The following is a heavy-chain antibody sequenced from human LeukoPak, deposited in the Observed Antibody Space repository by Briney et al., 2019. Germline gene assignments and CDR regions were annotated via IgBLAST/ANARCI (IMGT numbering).Heavy chain of an antibody. CDR1: GYAFTGYY. D-gene: IGHD3-22*01. CDR2: MNPNDGAS. CDR3: VTGDNSGYQDF. J-gene: IGHJ4*02. Sequence: ASVEVSCKTSGYAFTGYYIHWVRQVPGQGLEWMGCMNPNDGASDYAQKFQGRVTLTRDTSISTAYLELRRLRSDDTAVLYCVTGDNSGYQDFWGQGTLVIVSS. V-gene: IGHV1-2*02.